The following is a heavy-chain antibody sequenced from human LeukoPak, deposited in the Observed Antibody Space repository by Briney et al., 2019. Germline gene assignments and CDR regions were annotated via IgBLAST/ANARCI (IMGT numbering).Heavy chain of an antibody. CDR2: VSHEGSSK. D-gene: IGHD6-19*01. V-gene: IGHV3-30*18. J-gene: IGHJ4*02. Sequence: GGSLRLSCAASGYPFSGSDIHCVRQAPGKGLEWVAFVSHEGSSKLYAESVKGRFGISRDNSKSTTYLQMNGLRADDTAVYYCAKTTGGWPRFFDHWGQGTLVAVSS. CDR1: GYPFSGSD. CDR3: AKTTGGWPRFFDH.